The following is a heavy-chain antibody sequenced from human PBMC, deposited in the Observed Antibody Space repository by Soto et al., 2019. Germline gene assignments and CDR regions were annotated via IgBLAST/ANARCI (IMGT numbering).Heavy chain of an antibody. D-gene: IGHD3-10*01. J-gene: IGHJ5*02. V-gene: IGHV1-18*01. CDR2: ISAYNGNT. CDR1: GYTFTSYG. CDR3: ARVAILWFGELSPHWFDP. Sequence: QVQLVQSGAEVKKPGALVKVSCKASGYTFTSYGISWVRQAPGQGLEWMGWISAYNGNTNYAQKLQGRVTMTTDTSTSTAYMELRSLRSDDTAVYYCARVAILWFGELSPHWFDPWGQGTLVTVSS.